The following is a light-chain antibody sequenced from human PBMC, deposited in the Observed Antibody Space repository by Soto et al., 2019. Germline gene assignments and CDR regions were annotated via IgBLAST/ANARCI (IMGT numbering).Light chain of an antibody. CDR3: QQHKDWPPR. J-gene: IGKJ1*01. CDR2: VAS. V-gene: IGKV3-15*01. Sequence: EMVMTQSPATLSVSPGERVTLSCRASQSVSSYLAWYQQKPGQPPRLLIYVASTRAAGIPARFSGSGSGTEFTLTISSLHSEDFAVYCCQQHKDWPPRFGQGTKVEIK. CDR1: QSVSSY.